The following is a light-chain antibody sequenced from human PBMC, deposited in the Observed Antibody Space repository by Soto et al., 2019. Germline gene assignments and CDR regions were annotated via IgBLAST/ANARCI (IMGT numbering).Light chain of an antibody. J-gene: IGKJ2*01. CDR2: GAS. CDR3: QRYGTSPPHT. CDR1: QTITNNY. Sequence: EIVLTQSPGTLSLSPGEGATLSCRASQTITNNYLAWYQQKPGQPPRLLISGASSRATGVPDRFSGSGSGTDFTLTISRLEPEDFAVYYCQRYGTSPPHTFGQGTKVEIK. V-gene: IGKV3-20*01.